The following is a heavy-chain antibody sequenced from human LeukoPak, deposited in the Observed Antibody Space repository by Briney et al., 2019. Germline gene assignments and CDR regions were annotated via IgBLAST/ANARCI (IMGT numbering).Heavy chain of an antibody. D-gene: IGHD1-26*01. Sequence: PGGSLRLSCAASGFTFSSYNMNWVRQAPGKGLEWVSGISWNSGSIGYADSVKGRFTISRDNAKNSLYLQMNSLRAEDTALYYCAKGGERATNEAFDYWGQGTLVTVSS. CDR2: ISWNSGSI. CDR3: AKGGERATNEAFDY. J-gene: IGHJ4*02. CDR1: GFTFSSYN. V-gene: IGHV3-9*01.